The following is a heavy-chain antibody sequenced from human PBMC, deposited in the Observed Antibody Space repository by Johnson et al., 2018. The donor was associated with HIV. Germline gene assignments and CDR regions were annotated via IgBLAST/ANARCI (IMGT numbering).Heavy chain of an antibody. CDR3: ARDRAEVDDPNDAFDI. CDR1: GFTLSRYA. Sequence: QMQLVESGGGVVQPGRSLRISCAASGFTLSRYAVHWVRQAPGKGLDWVAVISDDGSSKYYADFVKARFTISRDNSKNTVYLQMNRLRAEDTAVYYCARDRAEVDDPNDAFDIWGQGTVVTVSS. D-gene: IGHD1-1*01. V-gene: IGHV3-30*04. J-gene: IGHJ3*02. CDR2: ISDDGSSK.